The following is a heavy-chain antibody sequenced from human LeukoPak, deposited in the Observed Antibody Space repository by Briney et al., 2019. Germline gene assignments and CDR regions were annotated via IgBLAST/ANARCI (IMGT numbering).Heavy chain of an antibody. CDR1: GGTISSYY. Sequence: SSETLSLTCTVSGGTISSYYWSWIRQPPGKGLEWIGYIYYSGSTNYNPSLKSRVTISVDTSKNQFSLKLTSVTAADTAVYFCARGGYYGSGNDFRFDPWGQGTLVTVSS. CDR3: ARGGYYGSGNDFRFDP. D-gene: IGHD3-10*01. V-gene: IGHV4-59*01. CDR2: IYYSGST. J-gene: IGHJ5*02.